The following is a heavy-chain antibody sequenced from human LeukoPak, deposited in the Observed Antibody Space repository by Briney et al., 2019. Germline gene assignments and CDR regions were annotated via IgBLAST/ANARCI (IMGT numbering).Heavy chain of an antibody. CDR2: IRNKANSYTT. CDR3: ARRNSVTQGLDN. V-gene: IGHV3-72*01. Sequence: GGSLRLSCAASGFTFIDHYMDWVRQAPGKGLEWIGRIRNKANSYTTEYAASVKGRFNVSRDDSKNSLFMQMNSLESEDTAVYYCARRNSVTQGLDNWGQGNLVTVSS. CDR1: GFTFIDHY. D-gene: IGHD5/OR15-5a*01. J-gene: IGHJ4*02.